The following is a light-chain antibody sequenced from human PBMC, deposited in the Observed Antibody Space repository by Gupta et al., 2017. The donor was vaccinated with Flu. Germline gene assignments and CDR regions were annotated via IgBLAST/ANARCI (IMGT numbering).Light chain of an antibody. Sequence: DIVMTQSPDSLAVSLGERATINCKSSQSVLYSSNDKNYLAWYQQKPGQPPKLLISWASTRESGVPDRFSGSGSGTDFTLTISSLQAEDVAVYYCQQYDSSPITFGQGTRLEIK. CDR2: WAS. J-gene: IGKJ5*01. V-gene: IGKV4-1*01. CDR3: QQYDSSPIT. CDR1: QSVLYSSNDKNY.